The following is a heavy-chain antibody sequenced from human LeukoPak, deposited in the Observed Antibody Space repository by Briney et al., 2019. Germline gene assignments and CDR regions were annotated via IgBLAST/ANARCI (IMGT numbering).Heavy chain of an antibody. Sequence: PSETLSLTCTVSGGSISSYYWSWIRQPAGKGLEWIGRIYTSGSTNYNPSLKSRVTMSVDTSKNQFPLKLSSVTAADTAVYYCARDGEYSYDILTGYLGTLDAFDPWGQGTLVTVSS. CDR3: ARDGEYSYDILTGYLGTLDAFDP. CDR2: IYTSGST. V-gene: IGHV4-4*07. J-gene: IGHJ5*02. D-gene: IGHD3-9*01. CDR1: GGSISSYY.